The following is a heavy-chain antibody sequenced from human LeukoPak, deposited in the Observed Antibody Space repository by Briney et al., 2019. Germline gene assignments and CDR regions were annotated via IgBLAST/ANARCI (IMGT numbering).Heavy chain of an antibody. CDR3: ARLTTGIYYSFSWFDP. J-gene: IGHJ5*02. CDR1: GGSISSGSYY. Sequence: PSQTLSLTCTVSGGSISSGSYYWSWIRQPAGKGLEWIGRIYISGSTNYNPSLKSRVTISVDTSKNQFSLKLSSVTAADTAVYYCARLTTGIYYSFSWFDPWGQGTLVTVSS. V-gene: IGHV4-61*02. CDR2: IYISGST. D-gene: IGHD1-26*01.